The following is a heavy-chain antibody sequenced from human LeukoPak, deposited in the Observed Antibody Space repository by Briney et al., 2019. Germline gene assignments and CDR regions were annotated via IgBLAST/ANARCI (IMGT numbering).Heavy chain of an antibody. V-gene: IGHV3-23*01. D-gene: IGHD2-2*01. Sequence: GGSLRLSCAASGFTFSRYAMSWVPQAPGKGVEWVSAVCGSGGSTYYEDYEKGRFTISTDNYKNTMYMQMNSLRAEDKAVYYCAKTPRDCSSTSCYWYNWFDPWVQGTLVTVSS. CDR3: AKTPRDCSSTSCYWYNWFDP. CDR2: VCGSGGST. CDR1: GFTFSRYA. J-gene: IGHJ5*02.